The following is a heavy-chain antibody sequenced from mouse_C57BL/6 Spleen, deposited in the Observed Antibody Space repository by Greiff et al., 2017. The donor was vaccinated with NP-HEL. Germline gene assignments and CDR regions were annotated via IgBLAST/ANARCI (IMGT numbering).Heavy chain of an antibody. J-gene: IGHJ1*03. D-gene: IGHD1-1*01. CDR3: ARSRGSRAYWYFDV. CDR1: GYTFTSYW. Sequence: QVQLQQPGAELVKPGASVKLSCKASGYTFTSYWMHWVKQRPGQGLEWIGMIHPNSGSTNYNEKFKSKATLTVDKSSSTAYMQLSSLTSDDSAVYYCARSRGSRAYWYFDVWGTGTTVTVSS. CDR2: IHPNSGST. V-gene: IGHV1-64*01.